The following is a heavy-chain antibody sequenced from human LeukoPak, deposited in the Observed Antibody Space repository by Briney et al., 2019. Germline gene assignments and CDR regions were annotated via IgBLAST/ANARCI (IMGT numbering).Heavy chain of an antibody. J-gene: IGHJ2*01. CDR1: GGSISSYY. V-gene: IGHV4-59*01. CDR3: ARDYSSGWYIAPRRSWYFDL. Sequence: SETLSLTCTVSGGSISSYYWSWIRQPPGKGLEWIGCIYYSGSTNYNPSLKSRVTISVDTSKNQFSLKLSSVTAADTAVYYCARDYSSGWYIAPRRSWYFDLWGRGTLVTVSS. D-gene: IGHD6-19*01. CDR2: IYYSGST.